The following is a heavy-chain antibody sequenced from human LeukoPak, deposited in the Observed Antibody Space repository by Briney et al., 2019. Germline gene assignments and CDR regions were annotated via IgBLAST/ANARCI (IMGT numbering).Heavy chain of an antibody. D-gene: IGHD5-18*01. V-gene: IGHV4-59*01. CDR2: IYYSGST. J-gene: IGHJ4*02. CDR3: ARERYSYGSNFDY. Sequence: SETLSLTYTVSGGPISSYYWSWIRQPPGKGLEWIGYIYYSGSTNYNPSLKSRVTISVDTSKNQFSLKLSSVTAADTAVYYCARERYSYGSNFDYWGQGTLVTVSS. CDR1: GGPISSYY.